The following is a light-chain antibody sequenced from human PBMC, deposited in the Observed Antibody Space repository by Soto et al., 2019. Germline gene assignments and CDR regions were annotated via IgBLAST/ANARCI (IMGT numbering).Light chain of an antibody. V-gene: IGLV1-44*01. CDR3: AAWDDSLRTVV. CDR1: TSNIGSRT. CDR2: RNN. Sequence: QSVLTQPPSASGTPGQRVTISCSGATSNIGSRTVNWYQHLPPTAPKLLIHRNNQRPSGVSDRFSGSKSDTSASLAISGLQSEDEADYYCAAWDDSLRTVVFGGGTQLTVL. J-gene: IGLJ2*01.